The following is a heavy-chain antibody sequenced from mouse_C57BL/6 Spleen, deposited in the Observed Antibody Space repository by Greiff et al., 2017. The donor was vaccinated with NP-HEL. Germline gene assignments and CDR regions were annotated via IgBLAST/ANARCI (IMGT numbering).Heavy chain of an antibody. J-gene: IGHJ3*01. V-gene: IGHV1-81*01. D-gene: IGHD1-3*01. CDR3: ARSVKGSFAY. CDR2: IYPRSGNY. Sequence: VQLQESGAELARPGASVKLSCKASGYTFTSYGISWVKQRTGQGLEWIGRIYPRSGNYESNEKFKGKATLTADKASSTAYLELRSLTSEDAAVDLCARSVKGSFAYWGQGTLVTVSA. CDR1: GYTFTSYG.